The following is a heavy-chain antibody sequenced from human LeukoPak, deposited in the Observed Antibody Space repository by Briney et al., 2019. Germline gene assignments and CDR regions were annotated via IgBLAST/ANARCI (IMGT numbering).Heavy chain of an antibody. Sequence: GGSLRLSCAASGFTFGDTWMNWVRQVPGQGLEWVANIRQDGSEKFYVASVKGRFTISRDNGKSSLYLQMNSLRAEDTALYYCATSYDMGWLIGYWGQGTLVTVSS. CDR1: GFTFGDTW. CDR2: IRQDGSEK. D-gene: IGHD3/OR15-3a*01. J-gene: IGHJ4*02. V-gene: IGHV3-7*03. CDR3: ATSYDMGWLIGY.